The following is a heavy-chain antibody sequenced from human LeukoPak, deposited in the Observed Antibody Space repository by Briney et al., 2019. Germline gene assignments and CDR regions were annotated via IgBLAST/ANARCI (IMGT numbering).Heavy chain of an antibody. CDR2: INSDGSNT. D-gene: IGHD6-13*01. CDR1: GYTFTTYW. J-gene: IGHJ4*02. V-gene: IGHV3-74*01. Sequence: GGSLRLSCAASGYTFTTYWIHWVRQAPGKGLVWVSLINSDGSNTGYADSVKGRFTISRDNAKNMVYLQMNSLRAEDTAVYYCIRDSSSSFDYWGQGTRVTVSS. CDR3: IRDSSSSFDY.